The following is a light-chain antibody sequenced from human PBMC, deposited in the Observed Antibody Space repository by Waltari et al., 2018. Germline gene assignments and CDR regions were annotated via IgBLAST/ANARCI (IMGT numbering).Light chain of an antibody. CDR1: QSVGSY. V-gene: IGKV3-11*01. CDR3: QQRINWPLT. CDR2: GAS. J-gene: IGKJ4*01. Sequence: EIVLTQSPDTLSLSPGERATLSCRASQSVGSYLAWYQQKPGQAPRLLIYGASNRATGIPARVSGSGSGTDFSLTITTLEPDDFALYYCQQRINWPLTFGGGTKVAIK.